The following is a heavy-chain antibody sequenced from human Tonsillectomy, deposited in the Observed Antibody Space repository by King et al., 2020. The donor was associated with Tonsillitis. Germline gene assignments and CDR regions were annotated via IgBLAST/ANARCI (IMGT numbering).Heavy chain of an antibody. CDR2: ISYDGSDK. CDR3: AKDYISFEY. J-gene: IGHJ4*02. CDR1: GFTFSSYG. V-gene: IGHV3-30*18. Sequence: VQLVESGGGVVQPGRSLRLSCAASGFTFSSYGMHWVRQAPGKGLEWVAVISYDGSDKYYADSVKGRFTISRDNSENTPYLQMNSLRAEDTAVYYCAKDYISFEYWGQGTLVTVSS. D-gene: IGHD3-10*01.